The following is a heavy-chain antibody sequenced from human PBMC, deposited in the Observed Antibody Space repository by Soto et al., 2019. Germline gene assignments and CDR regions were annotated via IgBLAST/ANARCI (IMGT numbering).Heavy chain of an antibody. D-gene: IGHD3-10*01. CDR3: AQSYGYFDY. J-gene: IGHJ4*02. Sequence: QITLKESGPTLVKPTQTLTLTCTFSGLSLSTSGVGVGWIRQPPGKALEWLALIYWDDDKCYSPSRKSRLTITKDTSKNQVVLTMTNMDPVDTATYYCAQSYGYFDYWGQGTLVTVSS. CDR2: IYWDDDK. CDR1: GLSLSTSGVG. V-gene: IGHV2-5*02.